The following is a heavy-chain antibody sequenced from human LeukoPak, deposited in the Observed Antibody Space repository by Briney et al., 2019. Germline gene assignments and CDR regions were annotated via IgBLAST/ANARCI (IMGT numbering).Heavy chain of an antibody. CDR1: GGSFSGYY. Sequence: SETLSLTCAVYGGSFSGYYWGWIRQPPGKGLEWIGEINHSGSTNHNPSLKSRVTISVDTSKNQFSLKLSSVTAADTAVYYCAGSSGLGISGPYYFDYWGQGTLVTVSS. D-gene: IGHD7-27*01. V-gene: IGHV4-34*01. CDR2: INHSGST. J-gene: IGHJ4*02. CDR3: AGSSGLGISGPYYFDY.